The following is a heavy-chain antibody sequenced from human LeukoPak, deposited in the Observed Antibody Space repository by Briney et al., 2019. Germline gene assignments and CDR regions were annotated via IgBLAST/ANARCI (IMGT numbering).Heavy chain of an antibody. V-gene: IGHV4-39*07. CDR3: ARNTYYYDSSGYYDYYYYYYMDV. J-gene: IGHJ6*03. D-gene: IGHD3-22*01. CDR1: GGSISSYY. Sequence: SETLSLTCTVSGGSISSYYWGWIRQPPGRGLEWIGSIYYSGSTYYNPSLKSRVTISVDTSKNQFSLKLSSVTAADTAVYYCARNTYYYDSSGYYDYYYYYYMDVWGKGTTVTVSS. CDR2: IYYSGST.